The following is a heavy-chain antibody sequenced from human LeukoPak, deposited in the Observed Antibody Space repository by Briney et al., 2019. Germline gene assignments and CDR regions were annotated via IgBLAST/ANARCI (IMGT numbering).Heavy chain of an antibody. CDR1: GFTFRNYW. CDR2: IKPDGSEK. V-gene: IGHV3-7*01. D-gene: IGHD2-15*01. Sequence: GGSLRLSCAASGFTFRNYWMSWVRQTPGKGLEWVATIKPDGSEKDYVHSVKGRFTISRDNAKNSLYLEMDSLRAEDTALYYCAREDMWAFDMWGQGTMVIVSS. CDR3: AREDMWAFDM. J-gene: IGHJ3*02.